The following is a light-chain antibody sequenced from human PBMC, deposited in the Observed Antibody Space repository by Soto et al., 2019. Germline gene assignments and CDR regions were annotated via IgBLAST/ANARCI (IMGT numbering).Light chain of an antibody. Sequence: QSALTQPPSASGSPGQSVTISCTGSSSDVDDYKYVSWYQQHPGKTPKLLIYEVSKRPPGVPDRFSGSKSGNTASLTVSGLQAEDEADYYRSSYVGNDIVYVFGTGTKLTVL. CDR3: SSYVGNDIVYV. CDR1: SSDVDDYKY. V-gene: IGLV2-8*01. CDR2: EVS. J-gene: IGLJ1*01.